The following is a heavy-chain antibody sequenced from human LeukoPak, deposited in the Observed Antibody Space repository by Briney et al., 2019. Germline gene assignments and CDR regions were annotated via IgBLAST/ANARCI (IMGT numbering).Heavy chain of an antibody. CDR1: GFTFSNYW. CDR3: AKPYGQGTGYMDV. CDR2: INQDESDK. Sequence: PGGSLRLSCAASGFTFSNYWMTWVRQAPGKGLEWVANINQDESDKYHVDSVKGRFTISRDNAKNSLYLQMNSLRAEDTAVYYCAKPYGQGTGYMDVWGKGTTVTISS. V-gene: IGHV3-7*01. J-gene: IGHJ6*03. D-gene: IGHD4-17*01.